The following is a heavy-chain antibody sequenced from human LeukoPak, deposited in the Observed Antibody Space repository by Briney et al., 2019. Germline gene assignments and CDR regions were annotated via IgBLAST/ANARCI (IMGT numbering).Heavy chain of an antibody. D-gene: IGHD6-19*01. V-gene: IGHV4-38-2*02. CDR3: AKSIAVAGTWIDN. CDR1: GDSINYASY. Sequence: SETLSLTCTVSGDSINYASYWGWLRQTPGKGLEWIGSIHRGGTTYFNPSLKSRVTMSIDLSKNQFSLKLTSVAAADSAMYYCAKSIAVAGTWIDNWGQGTLVLVSS. J-gene: IGHJ4*02. CDR2: IHRGGTT.